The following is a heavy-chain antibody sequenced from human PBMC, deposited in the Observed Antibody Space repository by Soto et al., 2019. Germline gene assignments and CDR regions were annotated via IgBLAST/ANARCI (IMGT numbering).Heavy chain of an antibody. V-gene: IGHV3-74*03. Sequence: EVQLVESGGGLVQPGGSLRLSCAASGFTFSNYWMYWVRKAPGKGLVWVSRVNNDGTDTTHAASVKGRFTISRDNAEKTLYQQMNSLRAEDTAVYYYARGGMQHALDVWGQGSTVTVSS. D-gene: IGHD6-13*01. CDR2: VNNDGTDT. CDR3: ARGGMQHALDV. J-gene: IGHJ6*02. CDR1: GFTFSNYW.